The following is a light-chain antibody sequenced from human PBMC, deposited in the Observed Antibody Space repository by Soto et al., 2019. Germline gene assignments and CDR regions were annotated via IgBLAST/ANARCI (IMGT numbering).Light chain of an antibody. J-gene: IGKJ3*01. CDR3: QQTFRTPA. CDR2: AAS. CDR1: QSISTY. V-gene: IGKV1-39*01. Sequence: DIQMTQSPSSLSASVGDRVTITCRASQSISTYVSWYQQKPGIAPNLLISAASRLHSGVPLRFSGSGSGTNFTLTISSLQPEDFATYYCQQTFRTPAFGPGTKVDIK.